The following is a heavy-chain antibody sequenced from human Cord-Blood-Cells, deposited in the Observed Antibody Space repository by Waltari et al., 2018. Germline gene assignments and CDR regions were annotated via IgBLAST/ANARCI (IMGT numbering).Heavy chain of an antibody. CDR2: IYSGGST. CDR3: ARKYSYGYYFDY. J-gene: IGHJ4*02. Sequence: DVQLVESGGGLIQPGGSLRLSCAASGLTVSSNYMSSVRQAPGKGLEWVSVIYSGGSTYYADSVKGRFTISRDNSKNTLYLQMNSLIAEDTAVYYCARKYSYGYYFDYWGQGTLVTVSS. V-gene: IGHV3-53*01. CDR1: GLTVSSNY. D-gene: IGHD5-18*01.